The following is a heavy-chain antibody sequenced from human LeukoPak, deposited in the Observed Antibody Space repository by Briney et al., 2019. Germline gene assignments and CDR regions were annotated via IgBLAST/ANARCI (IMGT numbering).Heavy chain of an antibody. Sequence: PSETLSLTCTVSGGSISSYYWSWIRQPPGKGLEWIGYIYYSGSTNYNPSLKSRVTISVDTSKNQFSLKLSSVTAADTAAYYCARSPPLAAAGDNWFDPWGQGTLVTVSS. V-gene: IGHV4-59*01. CDR1: GGSISSYY. D-gene: IGHD6-13*01. J-gene: IGHJ5*02. CDR3: ARSPPLAAAGDNWFDP. CDR2: IYYSGST.